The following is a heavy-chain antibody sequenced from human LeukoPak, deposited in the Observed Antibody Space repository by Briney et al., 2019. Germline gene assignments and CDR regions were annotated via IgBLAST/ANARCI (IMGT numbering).Heavy chain of an antibody. D-gene: IGHD4-23*01. J-gene: IGHJ4*02. CDR1: GFTHSSYW. V-gene: IGHV3-74*01. Sequence: PGGSLRLSCAASGFTHSSYWMHWVRHAQARGLVWVSLIDSDGSSTSYADSVKGRFTISRDNAKNTLYLQMNSLRAEDTAVYYCHSLLAGNSGYWGQGTLVTVSS. CDR3: HSLLAGNSGY. CDR2: IDSDGSST.